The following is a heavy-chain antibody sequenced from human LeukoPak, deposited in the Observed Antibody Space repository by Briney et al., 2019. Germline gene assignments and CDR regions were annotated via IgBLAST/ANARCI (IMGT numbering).Heavy chain of an antibody. CDR3: AKDSSGWYAFEAHNWFDP. CDR1: GFTFSSYA. CDR2: FSGSGGNT. Sequence: GGSPRLSCAASGFTFSSYAMSWVRQAPGKGLEWVSTFSGSGGNTYYADSVKGRFTISRDNSKNTLYLQMNSLRAEDTAVYYCAKDSSGWYAFEAHNWFDPWGQGTLVTVSS. V-gene: IGHV3-23*01. D-gene: IGHD6-19*01. J-gene: IGHJ5*02.